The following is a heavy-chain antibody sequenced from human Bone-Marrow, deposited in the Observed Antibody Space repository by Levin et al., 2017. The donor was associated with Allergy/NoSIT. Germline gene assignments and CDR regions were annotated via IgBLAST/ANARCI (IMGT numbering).Heavy chain of an antibody. J-gene: IGHJ3*02. CDR1: GYSFSSYW. CDR3: ARPYSSSWFNAFDI. D-gene: IGHD6-13*01. V-gene: IGHV5-51*01. Sequence: KVSCRGSGYSFSSYWIGWVRQMPGKGLEWMGVISPRDSATTYGPAFEGQVTMSVDRSIKTAYLQWNSLKVSDTAMYFCARPYSSSWFNAFDIWGQGTMVTVSS. CDR2: ISPRDSAT.